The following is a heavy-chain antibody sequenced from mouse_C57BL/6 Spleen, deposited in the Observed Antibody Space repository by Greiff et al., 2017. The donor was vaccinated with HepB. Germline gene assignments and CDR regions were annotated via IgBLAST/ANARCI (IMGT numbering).Heavy chain of an antibody. V-gene: IGHV5-4*03. Sequence: EVKLMESGGGLVKPGGSLKLSCAASGFTFRSYAMSWVRQTPEKRLEWVATISDGGSYTYYPDNVKGRFTISRDNAKNNLYLQMSHLKSEDTAMYYCARGVITTGYFDYWGQGTTLTVSS. J-gene: IGHJ2*01. CDR2: ISDGGSYT. CDR1: GFTFRSYA. D-gene: IGHD1-1*01. CDR3: ARGVITTGYFDY.